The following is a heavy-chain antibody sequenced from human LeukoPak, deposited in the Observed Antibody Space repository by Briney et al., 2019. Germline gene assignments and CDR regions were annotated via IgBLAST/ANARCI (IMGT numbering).Heavy chain of an antibody. J-gene: IGHJ4*02. CDR3: ASLLPPLAATGTSVHSD. CDR2: INNDGSIT. D-gene: IGHD1-7*01. Sequence: GGSLRLSCAASGFTSSSYWMHWVRQAPGKGLVWVSRINNDGSITSYADSVKGRFTISRDNAKNTLYLQMNSLRAEDTAVYYCASLLPPLAATGTSVHSDWGQGTLVTVSS. CDR1: GFTSSSYW. V-gene: IGHV3-74*01.